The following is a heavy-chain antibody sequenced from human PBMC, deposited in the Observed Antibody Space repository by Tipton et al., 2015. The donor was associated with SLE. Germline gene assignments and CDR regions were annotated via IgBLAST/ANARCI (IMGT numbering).Heavy chain of an antibody. CDR1: GGTISSRSYY. Sequence: LRLSCTVSGGTISSRSYYWGWIRQPPGKGLEWIGYIYNSGGTNYNPSLKSRVTISVDTSKNQFSLKLSSVTAADTAVYYCARGGKMVRGYAFDIWGQGTMVTVSS. CDR3: ARGGKMVRGYAFDI. D-gene: IGHD3-10*01. CDR2: IYNSGGT. V-gene: IGHV4-61*05. J-gene: IGHJ3*02.